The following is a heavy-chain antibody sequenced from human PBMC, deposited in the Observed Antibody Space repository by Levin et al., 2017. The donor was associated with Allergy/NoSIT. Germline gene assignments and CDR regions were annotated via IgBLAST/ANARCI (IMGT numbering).Heavy chain of an antibody. D-gene: IGHD3-10*01. V-gene: IGHV4-39*01. Sequence: SETLSLTCTVSGGSISSSSYYWGWIRQPPGKGLEWIGSIYYSGSTYYNPSLKSRVTISVDTSKNQFSLKLSSVTAADTAVYYCARRGLGRKWRMVRGVIDAFDIWGQGTMVTVSS. CDR3: ARRGLGRKWRMVRGVIDAFDI. CDR1: GGSISSSSYY. CDR2: IYYSGST. J-gene: IGHJ3*02.